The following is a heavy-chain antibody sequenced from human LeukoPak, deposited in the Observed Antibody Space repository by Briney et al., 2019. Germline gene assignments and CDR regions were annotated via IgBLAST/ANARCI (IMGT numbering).Heavy chain of an antibody. Sequence: GGSLRLSCAASGFTFSSYAMSWVRQAPGKGLEWVSAISGSGGSTYYADSVKGRFTISRDNSKNTLYLQMNSLRAEDTAVYYCAKDPSYYHDSGEPENWFDPWGQGTLVTVSS. D-gene: IGHD3-22*01. CDR2: ISGSGGST. J-gene: IGHJ5*02. CDR1: GFTFSSYA. CDR3: AKDPSYYHDSGEPENWFDP. V-gene: IGHV3-23*01.